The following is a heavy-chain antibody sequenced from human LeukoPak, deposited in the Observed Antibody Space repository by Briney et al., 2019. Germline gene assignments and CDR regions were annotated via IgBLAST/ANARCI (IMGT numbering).Heavy chain of an antibody. CDR1: GFTFSSYG. Sequence: GGSLRLSCAASGFTFSSYGMHWVRQAPGKGLEWVAVISHDGSNKYYADSVKGRFTISRDNSNNTLYLQMNSLRAEDTAVYYCAEENYYDSSAYPDNWGQGTLVTVSS. D-gene: IGHD3-22*01. CDR2: ISHDGSNK. CDR3: AEENYYDSSAYPDN. V-gene: IGHV3-30*18. J-gene: IGHJ4*02.